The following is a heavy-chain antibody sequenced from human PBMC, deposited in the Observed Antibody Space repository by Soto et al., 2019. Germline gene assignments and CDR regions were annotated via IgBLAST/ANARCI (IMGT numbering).Heavy chain of an antibody. CDR2: IIPILGIA. V-gene: IGHV1-69*08. Sequence: QVQLVQSGAEVKKPGSSVKVSCKASGGTFSSYTISWVRQAPGQGLEWMGRIIPILGIANYAQKFQGRVTITADKSTSTAYMELSSLRSEDTAVYYCARDPSYGDYNPGYWGPGTLVTVSS. CDR3: ARDPSYGDYNPGY. CDR1: GGTFSSYT. D-gene: IGHD4-17*01. J-gene: IGHJ4*02.